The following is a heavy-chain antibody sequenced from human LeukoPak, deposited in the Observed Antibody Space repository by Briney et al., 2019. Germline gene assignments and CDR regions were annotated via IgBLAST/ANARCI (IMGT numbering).Heavy chain of an antibody. J-gene: IGHJ5*02. Sequence: SETLSLTYTVSGGSISSHHWSWIRQPPGKGLEWIGYIYYSGSTNYNPSLKSRVTISVDTSKNQFSLKLTSVTAADTAVYYCARVDYYDSSGDYYVTGWFDPWGQGTLVTVSS. CDR1: GGSISSHH. D-gene: IGHD3-22*01. V-gene: IGHV4-59*11. CDR3: ARVDYYDSSGDYYVTGWFDP. CDR2: IYYSGST.